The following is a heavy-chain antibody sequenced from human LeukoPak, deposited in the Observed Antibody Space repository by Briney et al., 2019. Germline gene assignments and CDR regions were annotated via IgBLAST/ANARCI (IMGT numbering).Heavy chain of an antibody. CDR1: GFTFSSYG. V-gene: IGHV3-30*02. Sequence: GGSLRLSCAASGFTFSSYGMHWVRQAPGKGLEWVAFIRYDGSNKYYADSVKGRFTISRDNSKNTLYLQMNSLRAEDTAVYYCAKDRSSGWSLNYFDYWGQGTLVTVSS. J-gene: IGHJ4*02. CDR2: IRYDGSNK. D-gene: IGHD6-19*01. CDR3: AKDRSSGWSLNYFDY.